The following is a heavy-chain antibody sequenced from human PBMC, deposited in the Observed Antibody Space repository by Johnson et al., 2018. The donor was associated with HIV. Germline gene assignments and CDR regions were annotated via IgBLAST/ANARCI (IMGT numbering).Heavy chain of an antibody. J-gene: IGHJ3*01. Sequence: VQLVESGGGLVQPGGSLRLSCAASGFTFSSYDMHWVRQATGKGLEWVSGIALAGGTHYSDSVKGRFTISREDAKSSIYLQMNSLSAGDTAVYYCVRGVAGVPGLDDVFGVWGQGTMVTVSA. CDR1: GFTFSSYD. V-gene: IGHV3-13*01. CDR2: IALAGGT. D-gene: IGHD3/OR15-3a*01. CDR3: VRGVAGVPGLDDVFGV.